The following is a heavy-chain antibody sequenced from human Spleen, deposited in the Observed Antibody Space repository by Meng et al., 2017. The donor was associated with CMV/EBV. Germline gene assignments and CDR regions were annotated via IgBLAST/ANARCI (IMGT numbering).Heavy chain of an antibody. CDR1: GYTFTGYY. J-gene: IGHJ4*02. D-gene: IGHD3-3*01. V-gene: IGHV1-2*02. CDR2: INPNSGGT. CDR3: ARDGGYDFWSYRYYHDH. Sequence: ASVKVSCKASGYTFTGYYMHWVRQAPGQGLEWMGWINPNSGGTNYAQKFQGRVTMTRDTSISTAYMELSSLRSEDTAVYYRARDGGYDFWSYRYYHDHWGQGTLVTVSS.